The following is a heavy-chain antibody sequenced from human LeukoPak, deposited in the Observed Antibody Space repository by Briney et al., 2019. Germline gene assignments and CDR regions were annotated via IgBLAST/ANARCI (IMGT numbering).Heavy chain of an antibody. CDR2: ISSSSSTI. CDR1: GFSFSSYS. V-gene: IGHV3-48*01. Sequence: GGSLRLSCAASGFSFSSYSMNSVRQAPGKGLEWVSYISSSSSTIYYADSVKGRFTISRDNAKNSLYLQMNSLRAEDTAVYYCARDISYDDAFDIWGQGTMVTVSS. J-gene: IGHJ3*02. D-gene: IGHD3-3*02. CDR3: ARDISYDDAFDI.